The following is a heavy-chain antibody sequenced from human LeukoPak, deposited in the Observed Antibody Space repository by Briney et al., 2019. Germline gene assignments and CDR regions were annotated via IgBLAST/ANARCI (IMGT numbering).Heavy chain of an antibody. CDR3: AKAGGSSIAARRAIDY. CDR1: GFTFSSYA. Sequence: PGGSLRLSCAASGFTFSSYAMSWVRQAPGKGLEWVSAISGSGGSTYYAGSVKGRFTISKDNSKNTLYLQMNSLGAEDTAVYYCAKAGGSSIAARRAIDYWGQGTLVTVSS. CDR2: ISGSGGST. J-gene: IGHJ4*02. D-gene: IGHD6-6*01. V-gene: IGHV3-23*01.